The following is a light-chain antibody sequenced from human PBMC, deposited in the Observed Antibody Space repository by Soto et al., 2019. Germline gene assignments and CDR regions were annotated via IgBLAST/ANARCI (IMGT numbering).Light chain of an antibody. CDR1: SSNIGAGYD. CDR2: GNS. CDR3: QSYDSSLRGV. V-gene: IGLV1-40*01. J-gene: IGLJ2*01. Sequence: QSVLTQPPSVSGAPGQRVTISCTGSSSNIGAGYDVHWYQQLPGTAPKLLIYGNSNRPSGVPDRFSGSKSGTSASLAITGLHAEDEADYYCQSYDSSLRGVFGGGTKLTVL.